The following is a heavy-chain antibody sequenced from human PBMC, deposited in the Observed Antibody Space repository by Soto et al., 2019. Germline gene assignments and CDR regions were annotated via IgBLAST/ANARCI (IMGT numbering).Heavy chain of an antibody. D-gene: IGHD2-2*01. CDR1: GFTFSIYG. CDR3: ARQVVPAAPYYYYGMDV. Sequence: SLRLSCAASGFTFSIYGMHWVRQAPGKGLEWVAVIWYDGNNKYYADSVKGRFTTSRDNSKNTLYLQMNSLRAEDTAVYYCARQVVPAAPYYYYGMDVWGQGTTVTVSS. J-gene: IGHJ6*02. V-gene: IGHV3-33*01. CDR2: IWYDGNNK.